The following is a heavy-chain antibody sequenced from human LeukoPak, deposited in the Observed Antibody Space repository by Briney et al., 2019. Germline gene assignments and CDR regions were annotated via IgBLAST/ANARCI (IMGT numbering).Heavy chain of an antibody. Sequence: PSETLSLTCTVSDYSISNTYYWGWIRQPPGKGLEWIGNIHHSGITNYNPSLKSRVTISVDTSKNQFSLKLSSVTAADTAVYYCARGGPRYDFWSGYSTLDYWGQGTLVTVSS. V-gene: IGHV4-38-2*02. CDR3: ARGGPRYDFWSGYSTLDY. CDR2: IHHSGIT. CDR1: DYSISNTYY. J-gene: IGHJ4*02. D-gene: IGHD3-3*01.